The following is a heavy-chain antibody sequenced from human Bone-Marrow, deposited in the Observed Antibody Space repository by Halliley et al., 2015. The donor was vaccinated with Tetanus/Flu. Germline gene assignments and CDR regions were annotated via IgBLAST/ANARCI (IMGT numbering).Heavy chain of an antibody. CDR2: IYPGNPDT. CDR3: ARRGQYSSGWYDY. Sequence: WMGIIYPGNPDTRYSPPFQGQVTISADRSISTAYLQWSSLKASDTAMYYCARRGQYSSGWYDYWGQGTPVTVSS. D-gene: IGHD6-19*01. J-gene: IGHJ4*02. V-gene: IGHV5-51*01.